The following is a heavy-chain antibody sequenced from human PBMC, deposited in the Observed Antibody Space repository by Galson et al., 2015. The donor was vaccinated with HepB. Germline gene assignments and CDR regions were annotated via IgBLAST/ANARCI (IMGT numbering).Heavy chain of an antibody. CDR2: ISAYNGNT. CDR3: ARDLYGSGSGTFDP. Sequence: SVKVSCKASGYTFTSYGISWVRQAPGQGLEWMGWISAYNGNTNYAQKLQGRVTMTTDTSTSTAYMELRSLRSDDTAVYYCARDLYGSGSGTFDPWGQGTLVTVSS. CDR1: GYTFTSYG. V-gene: IGHV1-18*04. D-gene: IGHD3-10*01. J-gene: IGHJ5*02.